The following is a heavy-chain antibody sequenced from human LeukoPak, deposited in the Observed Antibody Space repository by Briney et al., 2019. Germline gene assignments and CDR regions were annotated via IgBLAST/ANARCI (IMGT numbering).Heavy chain of an antibody. J-gene: IGHJ5*02. CDR3: ARDRVSLIFDP. D-gene: IGHD2-21*01. CDR1: GGSFSSYY. V-gene: IGHV4-4*07. CDR2: IYTSGST. Sequence: PSETLSLTCTVSGGSFSSYYWSWIRQPAGKGLEWIGRIYTSGSTNYNPSLMSRVTMSVDTSKNQFSLKLSSGTAADTAVYYCARDRVSLIFDPWGQGTLVTVSS.